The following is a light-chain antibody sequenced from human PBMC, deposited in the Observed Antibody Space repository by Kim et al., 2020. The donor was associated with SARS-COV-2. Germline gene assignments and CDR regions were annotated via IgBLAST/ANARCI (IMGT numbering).Light chain of an antibody. J-gene: IGKJ1*01. CDR1: QGISRC. V-gene: IGKV1-5*01. CDR3: QQYNSDPVT. Sequence: DIQMTQSPSSLSASVGDRVTITCRASQGISRCVAWYQQKPGKAPKLLIYAASSLESGVPSRFSGSGSGTEFTLTISSLQPDDVATYYCQQYNSDPVTFGQGTKVDIK. CDR2: AAS.